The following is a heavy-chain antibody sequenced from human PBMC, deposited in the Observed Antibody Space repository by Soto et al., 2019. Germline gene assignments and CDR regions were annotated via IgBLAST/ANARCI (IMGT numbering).Heavy chain of an antibody. D-gene: IGHD1-26*01. J-gene: IGHJ6*03. V-gene: IGHV3-72*01. CDR1: GFTFSDQY. Sequence: EVQLVESGGGLVQPGGSLRLSCAASGFTFSDQYIDWVRQAPGKGLEWIGRSRNNANSYATEYAAHVKGRFTIERDDSENSLFLQMNSLKIDDTDVYYCARESSDHYRKYCYMEVWGKGTTVPVSS. CDR2: SRNNANSYAT. CDR3: ARESSDHYRKYCYMEV.